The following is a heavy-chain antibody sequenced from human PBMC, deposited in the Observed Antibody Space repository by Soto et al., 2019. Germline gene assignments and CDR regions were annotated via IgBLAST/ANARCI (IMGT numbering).Heavy chain of an antibody. CDR2: ISRSGSTI. CDR1: GFTFSSYE. J-gene: IGHJ4*02. D-gene: IGHD3-10*01. V-gene: IGHV3-48*03. Sequence: LRLSCAASGFTFSSYEMNWVRQAPGKGLEWISYISRSGSTIYYADSVKGRFTIPRDNAKNSLYLQMNSLRAEDTAVYYCVYGYYFDSWGQGTLVTVSS. CDR3: VYGYYFDS.